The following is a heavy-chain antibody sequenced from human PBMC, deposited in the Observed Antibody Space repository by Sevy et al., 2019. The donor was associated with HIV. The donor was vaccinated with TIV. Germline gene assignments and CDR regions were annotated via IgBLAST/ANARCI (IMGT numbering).Heavy chain of an antibody. CDR1: GFTFSSYA. D-gene: IGHD6-13*01. CDR2: ISSDGSYN. V-gene: IGHV3-30-3*01. CDR3: ARGAYSSSWMGDAFDI. J-gene: IGHJ3*02. Sequence: GGSLRLSCAAPGFTFSSYAMHWVSQAPGKGLNWVAIISSDGSYNYDADSVKGRFTISRDNSRNTLYLQMNSLRVEDTAVYYCARGAYSSSWMGDAFDIWGQGTMVTVSS.